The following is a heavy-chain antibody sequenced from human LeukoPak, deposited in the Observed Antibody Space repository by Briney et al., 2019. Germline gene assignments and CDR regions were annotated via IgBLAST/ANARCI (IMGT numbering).Heavy chain of an antibody. V-gene: IGHV3-21*01. D-gene: IGHD2/OR15-2a*01. Sequence: PGGSLRLSCAASGFTFSTYSMNWVRQAPGKGLEWVSSISSSTYIYYGDSVKGRFTISRDNAKNSLYLQMNSLRAEDTAIYYCARDPTLLYYMDVWGKGTSVTVSS. CDR3: ARDPTLLYYMDV. J-gene: IGHJ6*03. CDR1: GFTFSTYS. CDR2: ISSSTYI.